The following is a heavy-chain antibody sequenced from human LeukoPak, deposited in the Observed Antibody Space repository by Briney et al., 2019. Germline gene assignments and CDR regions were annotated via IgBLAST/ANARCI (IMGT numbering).Heavy chain of an antibody. CDR2: ISWDGVST. CDR1: GFLFDDYV. Sequence: GGSLRLSCAASGFLFDDYVMHWVRQTPGKGLEWVSFISWDGVSTYYTDSVKGRFTISRDNSKNSLYLQMNSLKSEDSALYYCAKDSVGATTTGSLDSWGPGTLVTVSS. CDR3: AKDSVGATTTGSLDS. J-gene: IGHJ4*02. V-gene: IGHV3-43D*04. D-gene: IGHD1-26*01.